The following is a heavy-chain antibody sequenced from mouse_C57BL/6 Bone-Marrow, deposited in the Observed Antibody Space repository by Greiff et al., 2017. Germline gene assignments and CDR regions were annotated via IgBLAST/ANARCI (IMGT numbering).Heavy chain of an antibody. J-gene: IGHJ3*01. D-gene: IGHD2-13*01. CDR1: GFTFSSYG. Sequence: EVKLVESGGDLVKPGGSLKLSCAASGFTFSSYGMSWVRQTPDKRLEWVATISSGGSYTYYPDRVKGRFTISRDNAKNTLYLQMSSLKSEDTAMYYCARRGDYGFAYWGQGTLVTVSA. CDR3: ARRGDYGFAY. CDR2: ISSGGSYT. V-gene: IGHV5-6*02.